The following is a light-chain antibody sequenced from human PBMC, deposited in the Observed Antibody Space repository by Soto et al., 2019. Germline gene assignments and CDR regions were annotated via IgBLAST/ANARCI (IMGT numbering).Light chain of an antibody. Sequence: DIQMTQSPSSLSASVGDRVNMTCRASRCISRCLSWYQQKPGKAPNLLIYAASSLQSGVPSRFSGAGSGTEFTLTIGNLHPEEFANDYCKQSYRSQWTCGQGPKVEI. CDR3: KQSYRSQWT. J-gene: IGKJ1*01. V-gene: IGKV1-39*01. CDR1: RCISRC. CDR2: AAS.